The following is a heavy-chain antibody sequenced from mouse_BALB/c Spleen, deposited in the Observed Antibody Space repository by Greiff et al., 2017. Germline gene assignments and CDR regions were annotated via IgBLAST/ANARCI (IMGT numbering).Heavy chain of an antibody. CDR3: AREAGTGYYAMDY. D-gene: IGHD4-1*01. J-gene: IGHJ4*01. V-gene: IGHV5-4*02. CDR2: ISDGGSYT. CDR1: GFTFSDYY. Sequence: DVKLVESGGGLVKPGGSLKLSCAASGFTFSDYYMYWVRQTPEKRLEWVATISDGGSYTYYPDSVKGRFTISRDNAKNNLYLRMSSLKSEDTAMYYCAREAGTGYYAMDYWGQGTSVTVSS.